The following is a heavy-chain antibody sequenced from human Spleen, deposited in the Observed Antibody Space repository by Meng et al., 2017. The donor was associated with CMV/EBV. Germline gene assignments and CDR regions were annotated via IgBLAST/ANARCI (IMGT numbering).Heavy chain of an antibody. Sequence: LSCAASGFTFSTYSMNWVRQAPGKGLEWVSSITSSSYNIYYADSVKGRFTISRDNAKNSLYLRMNSLRAEDTAVYYCARDRRLESLDYWGQGTLVTVSS. J-gene: IGHJ4*02. CDR3: ARDRRLESLDY. CDR2: ITSSSYNI. CDR1: GFTFSTYS. V-gene: IGHV3-21*01. D-gene: IGHD6-6*01.